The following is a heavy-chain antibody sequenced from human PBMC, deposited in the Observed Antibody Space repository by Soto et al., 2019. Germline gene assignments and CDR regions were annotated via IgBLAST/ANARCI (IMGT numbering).Heavy chain of an antibody. CDR1: GFTISTHG. V-gene: IGHV3-33*03. J-gene: IGHJ4*02. CDR3: AAATTWNFHFPY. Sequence: QAQLVESGGGVVQPGTSLRLSCAASGFTISTHGMHWVRQAPGKGLEWLANIWYDGSNKFYAESVTGRFSISKDNSKNTLYLQMRSLRSEDTAVYYCAAATTWNFHFPYWGQGTQVTVSS. D-gene: IGHD1-7*01. CDR2: IWYDGSNK.